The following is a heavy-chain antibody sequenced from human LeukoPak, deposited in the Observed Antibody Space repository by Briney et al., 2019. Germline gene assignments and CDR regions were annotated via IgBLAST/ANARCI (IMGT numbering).Heavy chain of an antibody. CDR3: ARDQGGWYYYFDY. J-gene: IGHJ4*02. V-gene: IGHV3-48*01. D-gene: IGHD6-19*01. Sequence: GGSLRLSCAASGFTFSSYSMNWVRQAPGKGLEWVSYISSSSSTIYYADSVEGRFTISRDNAKNSLYLQMNSLRAEDTAVYYCARDQGGWYYYFDYWGQGTLVTVSS. CDR2: ISSSSSTI. CDR1: GFTFSSYS.